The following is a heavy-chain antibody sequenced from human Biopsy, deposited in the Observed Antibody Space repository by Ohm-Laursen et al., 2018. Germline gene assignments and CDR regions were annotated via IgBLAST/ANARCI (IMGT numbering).Heavy chain of an antibody. Sequence: ASVKVSCKASGYTFTSYGINWVRQAPGQGLEWMGWISTYNGNTNYAQRLQGRVTMTTDTSTSTAYMELRGLRSDDTAVYYCARDDYYYDLDVWGQGTTVTVSS. V-gene: IGHV1-18*01. CDR3: ARDDYYYDLDV. CDR1: GYTFTSYG. J-gene: IGHJ6*02. CDR2: ISTYNGNT.